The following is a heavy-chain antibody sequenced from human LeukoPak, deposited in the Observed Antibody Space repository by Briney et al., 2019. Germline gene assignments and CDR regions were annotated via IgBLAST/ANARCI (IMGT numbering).Heavy chain of an antibody. CDR3: ARDRKRRYCSSTSCYKGAAFDI. CDR2: INHSGST. CDR1: GGSFSGYY. V-gene: IGHV4-34*01. D-gene: IGHD2-2*02. Sequence: SETLPLTCAVYGGSFSGYYWSWIRQPPGKGLEWIGEINHSGSTNYNPSLKSRVTISVDTSKNQFSLKLSSVTAADTAVYYCARDRKRRYCSSTSCYKGAAFDIWGQGTMVTVSS. J-gene: IGHJ3*02.